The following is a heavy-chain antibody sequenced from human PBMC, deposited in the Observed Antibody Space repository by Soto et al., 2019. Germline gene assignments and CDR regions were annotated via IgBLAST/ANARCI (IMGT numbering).Heavy chain of an antibody. J-gene: IGHJ5*02. Sequence: ASVKVSCKASGYTFTSYAMHWVRQAPGQRLEWMGWINAGNGNTKYSQKFQGRVTITRDTSASTAYMELSSLRSEDTAVYYCAINTCGSLNWFEPWGQGTLVTVSS. CDR3: AINTCGSLNWFEP. CDR1: GYTFTSYA. D-gene: IGHD2-21*01. CDR2: INAGNGNT. V-gene: IGHV1-3*01.